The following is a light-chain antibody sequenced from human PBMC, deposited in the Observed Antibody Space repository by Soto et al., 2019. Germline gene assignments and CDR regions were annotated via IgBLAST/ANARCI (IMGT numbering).Light chain of an antibody. J-gene: IGKJ3*01. CDR1: QSISSW. CDR2: QAS. V-gene: IGKV1-5*03. CDR3: QQYNSYPFT. Sequence: DIQMTQSPSTLPASVGDRVTITRLASQSISSWLAWYQQKPGKAPKLLIYQASSLESGDPSRFSGSGSGTEFTLTISSLQPDDVATYYCQQYNSYPFTFGPGTKVDIK.